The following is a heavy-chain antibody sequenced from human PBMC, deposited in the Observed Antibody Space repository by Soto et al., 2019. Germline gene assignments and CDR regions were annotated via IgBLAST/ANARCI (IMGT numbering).Heavy chain of an antibody. Sequence: GGSLRLSCAASGFTFSSYGMHWVRQAPGKGLEWVAVISYDGSNKYYADSVKGRFTISRDNSKNTLYLQMNSLRAEDTAVYYCAKWHYYDSSGYYGVDYWGQGTLVTVSS. D-gene: IGHD3-22*01. CDR1: GFTFSSYG. CDR3: AKWHYYDSSGYYGVDY. J-gene: IGHJ4*02. V-gene: IGHV3-30*18. CDR2: ISYDGSNK.